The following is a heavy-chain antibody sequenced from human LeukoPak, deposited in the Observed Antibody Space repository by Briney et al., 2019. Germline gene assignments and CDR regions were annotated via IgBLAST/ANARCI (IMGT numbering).Heavy chain of an antibody. CDR3: ATVSGSQYAEYFQH. Sequence: GGSLRLSCAASGFTFSRYAMHWVRQAPGKGLEYVSAITSNGGSTYYANSVKGRFIISRDNSKNTLYLQLGSLRADDMAMYYCATVSGSQYAEYFQHWGQGTLVTASS. J-gene: IGHJ1*01. D-gene: IGHD1-26*01. V-gene: IGHV3-64*01. CDR2: ITSNGGST. CDR1: GFTFSRYA.